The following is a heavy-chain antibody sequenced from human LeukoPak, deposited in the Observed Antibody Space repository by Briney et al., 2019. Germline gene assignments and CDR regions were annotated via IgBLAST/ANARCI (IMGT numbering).Heavy chain of an antibody. CDR1: GGTIRNYY. J-gene: IGHJ1*01. Sequence: SETLSLTCTVPGGTIRNYYWSWIRQPPGEGLEWIGCTYSSGTTYNPSLRSRVSISVDTSKNQFSLKLSSVTAADTAVYYCTRDTLSSTWYSPYFHHWGQGTMVTVS. D-gene: IGHD6-13*01. CDR3: TRDTLSSTWYSPYFHH. V-gene: IGHV4-59*12. CDR2: TYSSGT.